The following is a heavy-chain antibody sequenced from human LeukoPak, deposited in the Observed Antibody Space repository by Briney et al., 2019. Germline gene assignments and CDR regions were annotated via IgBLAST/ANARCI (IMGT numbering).Heavy chain of an antibody. CDR1: GYTLTELS. D-gene: IGHD1-14*01. CDR2: FDPEDGET. J-gene: IGHJ4*02. Sequence: ASVKVSCKVSGYTLTELSMHWVRQAPGKGLEWMEGFDPEDGETIYAQKFQGRVTMTEDTSTDTAYMELSRLRSDDTAVYYCARVDETGFGFFDYWGQGTLVTVSS. CDR3: ARVDETGFGFFDY. V-gene: IGHV1-24*01.